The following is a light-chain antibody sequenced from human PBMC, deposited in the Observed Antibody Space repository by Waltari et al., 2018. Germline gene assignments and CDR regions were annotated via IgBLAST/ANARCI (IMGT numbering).Light chain of an antibody. J-gene: IGLJ2*01. Sequence: RVTISCTGSSSNIGAGFDVHWYQQLPGTAPKLLIFGNNNRPSGVPDRFSGSKSGTSASLAITGLQAEDEADYYCQSYDSSLFVVFGGGTKLTVL. CDR1: SSNIGAGFD. CDR2: GNN. V-gene: IGLV1-40*01. CDR3: QSYDSSLFVV.